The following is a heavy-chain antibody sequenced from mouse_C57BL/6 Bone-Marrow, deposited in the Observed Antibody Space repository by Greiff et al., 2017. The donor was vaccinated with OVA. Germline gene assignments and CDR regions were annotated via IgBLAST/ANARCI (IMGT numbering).Heavy chain of an antibody. V-gene: IGHV1-4*01. Sequence: QVTLKESGAELARPGASVKMSCKASGYTFTSYTMHWVKQRPGQGLEWIGYINPSSGYTKYNQKFKDKATLTADKSSSTAYMQLSSLTSEDSAIYYCAAYNGGFAYGGQGTLVTVSA. CDR2: INPSSGYT. CDR3: AAYNGGFAY. J-gene: IGHJ3*01. CDR1: GYTFTSYT. D-gene: IGHD2-10*01.